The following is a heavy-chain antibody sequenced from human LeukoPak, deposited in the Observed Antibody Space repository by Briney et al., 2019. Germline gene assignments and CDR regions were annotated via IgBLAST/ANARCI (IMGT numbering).Heavy chain of an antibody. V-gene: IGHV3-15*01. CDR2: IKSKTDGGTT. J-gene: IGHJ4*02. CDR3: ARGSYYDSSAYPTYFDY. D-gene: IGHD3-22*01. CDR1: GFTFSNAW. Sequence: GGSLRLSCAASGFTFSNAWMSWVRQAPGKGLEWVGRIKSKTDGGTTDYAAPVKGRFTISRDDSKNTLYLQMNSLKTEDTAVYYCARGSYYDSSAYPTYFDYWGQGTLVTVSS.